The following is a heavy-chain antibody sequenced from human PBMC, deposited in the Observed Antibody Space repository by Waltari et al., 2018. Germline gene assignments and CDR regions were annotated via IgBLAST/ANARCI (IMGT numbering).Heavy chain of an antibody. V-gene: IGHV4-34*01. CDR3: ARGNYDILTGYPFDF. D-gene: IGHD3-9*01. Sequence: QVQLQQWGAGLLKPSETVSLTCGVYNGSLSRYFWTWIRQPPGKGLEWIGEINHVGLTNYNPSLKSRVTISVDTSKNHFSLELSSVTAADTAVYYCARGNYDILTGYPFDFWGQGTLVTVSS. CDR1: NGSLSRYF. J-gene: IGHJ4*02. CDR2: INHVGLT.